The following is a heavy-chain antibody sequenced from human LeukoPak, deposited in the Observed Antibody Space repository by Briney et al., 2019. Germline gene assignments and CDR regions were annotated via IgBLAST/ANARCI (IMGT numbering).Heavy chain of an antibody. CDR2: IYSGGST. CDR3: ANTHLYDVLTGFRRVGFGY. Sequence: GGSLRLSCAASGFTVSSNDMSWVRQAPGKGLECISVIYSGGSTDYADSVKGRLTISRDNSKNTLYLQMNSLRAEDTAVYYCANTHLYDVLTGFRRVGFGYWGQGTLVTVSS. CDR1: GFTVSSND. D-gene: IGHD3-9*01. V-gene: IGHV3-53*01. J-gene: IGHJ4*02.